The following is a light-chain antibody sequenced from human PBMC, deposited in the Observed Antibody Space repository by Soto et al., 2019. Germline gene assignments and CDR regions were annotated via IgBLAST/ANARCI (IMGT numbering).Light chain of an antibody. CDR2: KAS. V-gene: IGKV1-5*03. CDR1: QSISSW. Sequence: TQSPGTLSLSPGERTTLSCRASQSISSWLAWYQQKPGKAPKLLIYKASTLKSGVPSRFSGSGSGTEFTLTISSLQPDDFATYYCQQRNSYPITFGQGTRLEIK. J-gene: IGKJ5*01. CDR3: QQRNSYPIT.